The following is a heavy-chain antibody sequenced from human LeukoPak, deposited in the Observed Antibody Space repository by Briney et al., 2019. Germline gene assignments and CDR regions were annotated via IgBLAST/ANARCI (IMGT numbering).Heavy chain of an antibody. CDR1: GFTFSTYW. J-gene: IGHJ4*02. V-gene: IGHV3-7*04. Sequence: PGGSLRLSCAASGFTFSTYWMSWVRQAPGKGLEWVANIKEDGSQKYYVDSLKGRFTISRDNAKNSLYLQMNSLRAEDTSVYYCARIYCTSTSCYTPCFDYWGQGTLVTVSS. D-gene: IGHD2-2*02. CDR3: ARIYCTSTSCYTPCFDY. CDR2: IKEDGSQK.